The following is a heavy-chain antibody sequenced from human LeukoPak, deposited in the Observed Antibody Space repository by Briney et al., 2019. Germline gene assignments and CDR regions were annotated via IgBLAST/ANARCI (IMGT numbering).Heavy chain of an antibody. V-gene: IGHV3-74*01. J-gene: IGHJ6*02. Sequence: GGSLRLSCAASGLTFSSHWMHWVRQAPGKGLVWVSRITNDGSSTTYADSVKGRFTISRDNAKNTLYLQMNSLRAEDTAVYYCARALYYYDSSGYYYEDYYYYGMDVWGQGTTVTVSS. CDR3: ARALYYYDSSGYYYEDYYYYGMDV. CDR2: ITNDGSST. CDR1: GLTFSSHW. D-gene: IGHD3-22*01.